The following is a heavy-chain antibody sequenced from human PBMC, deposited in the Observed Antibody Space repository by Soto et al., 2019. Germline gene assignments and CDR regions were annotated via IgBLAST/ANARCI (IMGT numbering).Heavy chain of an antibody. CDR2: ISAYNGNT. D-gene: IGHD3-3*01. J-gene: IGHJ4*02. Sequence: QVQLVQSGAEVKKPGASVKVSCKASGYTFTSYGISWVRQAPGQGLEWMGWISAYNGNTNYAQKLQGRVTMTTDTSTSTAYMELRSLRSDDTAVYYCARGFTIFGVVINPYYFDYWGQGTLVTVSS. CDR3: ARGFTIFGVVINPYYFDY. CDR1: GYTFTSYG. V-gene: IGHV1-18*01.